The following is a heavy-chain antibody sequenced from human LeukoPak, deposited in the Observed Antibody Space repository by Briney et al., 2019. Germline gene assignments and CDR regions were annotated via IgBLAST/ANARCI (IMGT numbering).Heavy chain of an antibody. CDR2: ITYSSGNT. CDR3: AKDGTGCGGDCYSDY. D-gene: IGHD2-21*02. V-gene: IGHV3-23*01. CDR1: GFTFSAYG. Sequence: GGSLRLSCAASGFTFSAYGMSWFRQAPGRGLEWVSAITYSSGNTYYADSVKGRFTISRDNSKNTLYLQMNSLRAEDTALYYCAKDGTGCGGDCYSDYWGQGTLVTVSS. J-gene: IGHJ4*02.